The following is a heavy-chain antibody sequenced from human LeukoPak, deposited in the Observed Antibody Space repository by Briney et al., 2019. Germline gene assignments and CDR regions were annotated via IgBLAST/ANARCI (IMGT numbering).Heavy chain of an antibody. CDR2: IYTSGST. V-gene: IGHV4-61*02. J-gene: IGHJ6*02. Sequence: SQTLSLTCTVSGGSISSGSYYWSWIRQPAGKGLEWIGRIYTSGSTNYNPSLKSRVTISVDTSKNQFSLKLSSVTAADTAVYYCARGRCGGDCYSPLRYYYYGMDVWGQGTTVTVSS. D-gene: IGHD2-21*02. CDR1: GGSISSGSYY. CDR3: ARGRCGGDCYSPLRYYYYGMDV.